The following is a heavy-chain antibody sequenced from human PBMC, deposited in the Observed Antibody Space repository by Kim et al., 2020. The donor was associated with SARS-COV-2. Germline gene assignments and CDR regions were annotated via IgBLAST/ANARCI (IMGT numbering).Heavy chain of an antibody. CDR3: ARLSMISGSHADY. D-gene: IGHD1-26*01. V-gene: IGHV5-51*01. J-gene: IGHJ4*02. CDR1: GYSFTTYW. Sequence: GESLKISCKGSGYSFTTYWIGWVRQMPGKGLEWMGIIYPGDSDTRYSPSFQGQVTIPADKSISTAYLQWSSLKASDTAMYYCARLSMISGSHADYWGQGTLVTVSS. CDR2: IYPGDSDT.